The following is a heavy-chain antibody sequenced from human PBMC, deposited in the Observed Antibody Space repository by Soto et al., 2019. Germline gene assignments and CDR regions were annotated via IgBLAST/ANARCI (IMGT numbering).Heavy chain of an antibody. Sequence: QVXLQESGPGLVKPSETLSLTCTVSGGSISNYYWSWIRQPPGKGMEWIGYIYFSGNTRYKPSLKRRVTISVATSKNQFSLKPISVTAADTAVYYCARHGPIAAAGTVFDYWGQGTLVTVSS. CDR3: ARHGPIAAAGTVFDY. J-gene: IGHJ4*02. V-gene: IGHV4-59*08. CDR2: IYFSGNT. CDR1: GGSISNYY. D-gene: IGHD6-13*01.